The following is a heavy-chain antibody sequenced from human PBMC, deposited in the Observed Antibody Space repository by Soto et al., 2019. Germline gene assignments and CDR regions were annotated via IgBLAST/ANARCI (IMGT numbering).Heavy chain of an antibody. CDR3: ARGRREKDY. D-gene: IGHD1-26*01. V-gene: IGHV4-34*01. J-gene: IGHJ4*02. CDR2: INHSGST. Sequence: SESLSLAGAVYVGSLGGYYWGWIRQPPGKGLEWIGEINHSGSTNYNPSLKSRVTISVDTSKNQFSLKLSSVTAADTAVYYCARGRREKDYWGQGTLVTVSS. CDR1: VGSLGGYY.